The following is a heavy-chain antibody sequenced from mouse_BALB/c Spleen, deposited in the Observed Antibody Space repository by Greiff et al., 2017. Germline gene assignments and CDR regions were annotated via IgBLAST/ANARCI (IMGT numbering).Heavy chain of an antibody. J-gene: IGHJ3*01. CDR1: GYTFTSYW. CDR3: TTYGNWFAY. V-gene: IGHV1S22*01. CDR2: IYPGSGST. D-gene: IGHD2-10*02. Sequence: LQQPGSELVRPGASVKLSCKASGYTFTSYWMHWVKQRHGQGLEWIGNIYPGSGSTNYDEKFKSKGTLTVDKSSSTAYMQLSSPTSEDSAVYYCTTYGNWFAYWGQGTLVTVSA.